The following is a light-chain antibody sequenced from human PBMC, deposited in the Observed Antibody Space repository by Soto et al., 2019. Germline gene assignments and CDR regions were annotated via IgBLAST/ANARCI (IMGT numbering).Light chain of an antibody. J-gene: IGKJ5*01. V-gene: IGKV3-20*01. CDR3: QQYGSSPPIT. CDR2: GAS. Sequence: IALTQSPGTLSLSAGERATLSCRASQTVSNRYLAWYQQKSGQAPRLLISGASSRATGIPDRISGSGSGTDFTLTISRLEPEDFAVYYGQQYGSSPPITFGQGTRLEIK. CDR1: QTVSNRY.